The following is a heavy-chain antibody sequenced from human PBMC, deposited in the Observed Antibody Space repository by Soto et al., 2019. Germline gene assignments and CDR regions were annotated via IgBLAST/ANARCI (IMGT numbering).Heavy chain of an antibody. Sequence: GGSLRLSCVASGVSFSVVGMHWVRQAPGKGLEWVAVLRYDGTNIYYADSVKGRFTISRDNSKNTLYLQMNSLRVEGTAVYYCVRDGVGGTAFFGYFDYWGQGTLVTVSS. CDR1: GVSFSVVG. D-gene: IGHD3-3*02. V-gene: IGHV3-33*01. CDR2: LRYDGTNI. J-gene: IGHJ4*02. CDR3: VRDGVGGTAFFGYFDY.